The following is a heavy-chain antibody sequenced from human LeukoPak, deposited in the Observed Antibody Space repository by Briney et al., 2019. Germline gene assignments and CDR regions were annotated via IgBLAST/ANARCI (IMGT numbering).Heavy chain of an antibody. CDR2: INPSGGST. V-gene: IGHV1-46*01. CDR3: AGDRGYSYGYRVQTTYYYYGMDV. D-gene: IGHD5-18*01. J-gene: IGHJ6*02. CDR1: GXTFTSYY. Sequence: VKVSXKXSGXTFTSYYMHWVRQAPGQGLEWMGIINPSGGSTSYAQKFQGRVTMTRDTSTSTVYMELSSLRSEDTAVYYCAGDRGYSYGYRVQTTYYYYGMDVWGQGTTVTVSS.